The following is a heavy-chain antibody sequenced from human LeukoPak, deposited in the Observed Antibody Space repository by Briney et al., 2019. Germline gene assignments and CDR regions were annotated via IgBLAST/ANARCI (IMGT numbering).Heavy chain of an antibody. D-gene: IGHD3-16*02. CDR3: ARGGSYVWGSYRLKSWFDP. V-gene: IGHV4-39*07. CDR1: GGSISYYY. J-gene: IGHJ5*02. CDR2: IYYSGST. Sequence: SETLSLTCTVSGGSISYYYWGWIRQPPGKGLEWIGSIYYSGSTYYNPSLKSRVTISVDTSKNQFSLKLSSVTAADTAVYYCARGGSYVWGSYRLKSWFDPWGQGTLVTVSS.